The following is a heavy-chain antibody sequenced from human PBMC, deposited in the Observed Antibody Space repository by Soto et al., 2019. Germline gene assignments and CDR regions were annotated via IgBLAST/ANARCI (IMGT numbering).Heavy chain of an antibody. D-gene: IGHD2-8*02. CDR1: RSTFSSCS. J-gene: IGHJ4*02. CDR3: ARDRQSVVYAHSFDY. V-gene: IGHV1-69*13. CDR2: IIPIFGTA. Sequence: SVNVSCPPCRSTFSSCSTRWVRQSNGQGLEWMGGIIPIFGTANYAQKFQGRVTITADESTSTAYMELSSLRSEDTAVYYCARDRQSVVYAHSFDYRGQGTLVTVSS.